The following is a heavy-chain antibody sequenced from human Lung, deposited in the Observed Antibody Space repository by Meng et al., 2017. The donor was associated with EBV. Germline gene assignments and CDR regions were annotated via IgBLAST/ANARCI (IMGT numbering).Heavy chain of an antibody. D-gene: IGHD4-23*01. CDR3: ARARRGGHYFDY. Sequence: HVQLQASGPGFVKPSGTLSLTCSLSGDSISSGGYYWSWIRQHPGKGLEWIGYIYYSGSTYYNPSLKSLVTISVDTSKNQFSLKLSSVTAADTAVYYCARARRGGHYFDYWGQGTLVTVSS. J-gene: IGHJ4*02. CDR2: IYYSGST. V-gene: IGHV4-31*01. CDR1: GDSISSGGYY.